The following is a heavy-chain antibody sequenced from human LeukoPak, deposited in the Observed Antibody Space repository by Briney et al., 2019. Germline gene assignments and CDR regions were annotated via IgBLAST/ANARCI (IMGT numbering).Heavy chain of an antibody. J-gene: IGHJ4*02. V-gene: IGHV3-23*01. CDR3: AKDQSQITIFGVVADY. Sequence: PGGSLRLSCAASGLTFSSYAMSWVRQAPGKGLEWVSAISGSGGSTYYADSVKGRFTISRDNSKSTLYLQMNSLRAEDTAVYYCAKDQSQITIFGVVADYWGQGTLVTVSS. CDR1: GLTFSSYA. CDR2: ISGSGGST. D-gene: IGHD3-3*01.